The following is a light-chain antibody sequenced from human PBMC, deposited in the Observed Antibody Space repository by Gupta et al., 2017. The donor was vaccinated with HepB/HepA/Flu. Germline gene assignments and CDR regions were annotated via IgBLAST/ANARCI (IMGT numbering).Light chain of an antibody. Sequence: IVLTQSSGTLSLSPGERATLSCRASESVTSRSLAWYQQKPGQAPRVLMYGASSRATGIPDRFSGSGSGTXFTLTIXRLEPEDYAVYYCQQHGRSRGTFGXGTKVEV. CDR1: ESVTSRS. CDR3: QQHGRSRGT. J-gene: IGKJ1*01. V-gene: IGKV3-20*01. CDR2: GAS.